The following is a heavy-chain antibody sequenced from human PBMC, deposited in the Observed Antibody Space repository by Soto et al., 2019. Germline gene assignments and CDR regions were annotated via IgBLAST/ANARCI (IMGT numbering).Heavy chain of an antibody. J-gene: IGHJ5*02. CDR3: AREVPYDYGDVTNWFDP. Sequence: QVQLVQSGAEVKKPGSSVTVSCKATGGTFSTYTTNWVRQAPGQGLEWMGRIIPSLGVASYAPRFLGRVSLTADKSTNTAFMELARLESEDTAIYYCAREVPYDYGDVTNWFDPWGQGTLVTVSS. CDR2: IIPSLGVA. CDR1: GGTFSTYT. D-gene: IGHD4-17*01. V-gene: IGHV1-69*08.